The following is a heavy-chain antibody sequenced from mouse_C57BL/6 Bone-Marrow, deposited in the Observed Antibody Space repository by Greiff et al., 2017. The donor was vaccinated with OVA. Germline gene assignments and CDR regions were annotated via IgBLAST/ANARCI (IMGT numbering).Heavy chain of an antibody. CDR1: GYSITSGYY. D-gene: IGHD2-12*01. J-gene: IGHJ3*01. CDR2: ISYDGSN. V-gene: IGHV3-6*01. CDR3: ARGGYSLAWFAY. Sequence: EVKLEESGPGLVKPSQSLSLTCSVTGYSITSGYYWNWIRQFPGNKLEWMGYISYDGSNNYNPSLKNRISITRDTSKNQFFLKLNSVTTEDTATYYCARGGYSLAWFAYWGQGTLVTVSA.